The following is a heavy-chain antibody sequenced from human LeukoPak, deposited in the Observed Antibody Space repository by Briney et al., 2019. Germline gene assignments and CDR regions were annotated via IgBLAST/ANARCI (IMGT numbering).Heavy chain of an antibody. D-gene: IGHD4-17*01. CDR1: GGSISSHY. J-gene: IGHJ4*02. CDR3: AISYDDYGDYGIDY. V-gene: IGHV4-59*11. CDR2: IYYSGST. Sequence: IPSETLSLTCTVSGGSISSHYWSWIRQPPGKGLEWIGYIYYSGSTNYNPSLKSRVTISVDTSKNQFSLKLSSVTAADTAVYYCAISYDDYGDYGIDYWGQGTLVTVSS.